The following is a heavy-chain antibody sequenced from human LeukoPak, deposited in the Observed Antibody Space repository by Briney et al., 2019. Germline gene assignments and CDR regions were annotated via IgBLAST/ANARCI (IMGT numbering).Heavy chain of an antibody. D-gene: IGHD6-13*01. J-gene: IGHJ5*02. Sequence: PSETLSLTCTVSGYSNSSGYFWGCIRQPPGKGLECIGTIYHSGSTYYNPSLKSRVTISVDTSKNQFSLKLNSVTAADTAVYYCARIYSSSWFLNWFDPWGQGTLVTVSS. CDR3: ARIYSSSWFLNWFDP. CDR2: IYHSGST. V-gene: IGHV4-38-2*02. CDR1: GYSNSSGYF.